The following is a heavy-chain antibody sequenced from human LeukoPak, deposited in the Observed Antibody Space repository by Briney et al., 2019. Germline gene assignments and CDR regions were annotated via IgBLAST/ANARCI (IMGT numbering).Heavy chain of an antibody. Sequence: ASVKVSCKASGGTFSSYAISWVRQAPGQGLEWMGGIIPIFGTANYAQKFQGRVTITADESTSTAYMELSSLRSEDTAVYYCARDAVSTTTAGGIDYWGQGTLVTVSS. V-gene: IGHV1-69*13. CDR1: GGTFSSYA. J-gene: IGHJ4*02. D-gene: IGHD5/OR15-5a*01. CDR3: ARDAVSTTTAGGIDY. CDR2: IIPIFGTA.